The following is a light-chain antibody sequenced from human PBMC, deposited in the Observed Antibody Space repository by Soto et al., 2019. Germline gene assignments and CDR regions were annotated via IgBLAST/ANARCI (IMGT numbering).Light chain of an antibody. Sequence: QSALTQPASVSGSPGQSITISCTGTSSDVGSYDLVSWYQQHLGKAPKLMTYEVNKRPSGVSNRFSGSKSGNTASLTISGLQAEDEADYYCCSFAGNITPYVFGTGTKVTVL. V-gene: IGLV2-23*02. CDR2: EVN. CDR3: CSFAGNITPYV. J-gene: IGLJ1*01. CDR1: SSDVGSYDL.